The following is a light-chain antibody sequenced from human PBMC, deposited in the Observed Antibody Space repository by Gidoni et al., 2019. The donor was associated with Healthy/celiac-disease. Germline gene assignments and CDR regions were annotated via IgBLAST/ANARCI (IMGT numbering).Light chain of an antibody. CDR2: RNN. CDR3: AAWDDSLSGPV. Sequence: QSVLTQPPPASGTPAQRVTISCSGSSSNIGSNYVYWYQQLPGTAPKLIIYRNNQRPSGVPDRFSGSKSGTSASLAISGLRSEDEADYYCAAWDDSLSGPVFGGGTKLTVL. CDR1: SSNIGSNY. J-gene: IGLJ2*01. V-gene: IGLV1-47*01.